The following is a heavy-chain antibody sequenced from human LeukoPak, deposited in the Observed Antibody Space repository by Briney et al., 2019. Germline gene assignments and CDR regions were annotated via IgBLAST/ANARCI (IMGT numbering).Heavy chain of an antibody. CDR2: IYYSGST. CDR1: GGSISSYY. Sequence: PSETLSLTCTVSGGSISSYYWSWIRQPPGKGLEWIGYIYYSGSTNYNPSLKSRVTISIDTSKNQFSPKLSSVTAADTALYYCAREQGYGDPFDYWGQGTLVTVSS. D-gene: IGHD4-17*01. CDR3: AREQGYGDPFDY. V-gene: IGHV4-59*01. J-gene: IGHJ4*02.